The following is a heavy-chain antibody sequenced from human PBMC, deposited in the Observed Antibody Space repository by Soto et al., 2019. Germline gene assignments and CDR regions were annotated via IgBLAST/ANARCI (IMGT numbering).Heavy chain of an antibody. D-gene: IGHD4-17*01. CDR1: GFNFSSYS. CDR2: ISSSSSYI. J-gene: IGHJ4*02. CDR3: ARDTKDYAPYYFDY. V-gene: IGHV3-21*01. Sequence: GGSLRLSCAASGFNFSSYSMNWVRQAPGKGLEWVSSISSSSSYIYYADSVKGRFTISRDNAKNSLYLQMNSLRAEDTAVYYCARDTKDYAPYYFDYWGQGTLVTVSS.